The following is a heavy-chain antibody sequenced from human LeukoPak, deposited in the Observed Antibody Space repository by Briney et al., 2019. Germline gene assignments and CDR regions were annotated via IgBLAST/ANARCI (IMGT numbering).Heavy chain of an antibody. D-gene: IGHD1-7*01. CDR1: GYTFTSYD. J-gene: IGHJ6*03. Sequence: GASVKVSCKASGYTFTSYDINWVRQATGQGLEWMGWMNPNSSNTGYAQKFQGRVTMTRNTSISTAYMELRSLRSDDTAVYYCARVGTGTTPRYYYYMDVWGKGTTVTVSS. V-gene: IGHV1-8*01. CDR3: ARVGTGTTPRYYYYMDV. CDR2: MNPNSSNT.